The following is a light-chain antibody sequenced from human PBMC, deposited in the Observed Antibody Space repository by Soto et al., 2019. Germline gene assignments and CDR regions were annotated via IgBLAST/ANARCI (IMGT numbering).Light chain of an antibody. V-gene: IGKV3-11*01. J-gene: IGKJ4*01. Sequence: PGERATLSCRASQSVSSYLAWYQQKPGQAPRLLIYDASNRATGIPARFSGSGSGTDFTLTISSLEPEDFAVYYCQQRSNWPPSLTFGGGTKVEIK. CDR2: DAS. CDR3: QQRSNWPPSLT. CDR1: QSVSSY.